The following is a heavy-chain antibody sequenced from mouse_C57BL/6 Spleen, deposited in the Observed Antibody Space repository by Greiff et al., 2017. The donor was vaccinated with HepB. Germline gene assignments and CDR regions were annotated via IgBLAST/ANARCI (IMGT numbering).Heavy chain of an antibody. V-gene: IGHV3-6*01. CDR2: IRYDGSN. J-gene: IGHJ1*03. CDR1: GYSITSGYY. Sequence: EESGPGLVKPSQSLSLTCSVTGYSITSGYYWNWIRQFPGNKLEWMGYIRYDGSNNYNPSLKNRISITRDTSKNQFFLKLKSVTTEDTATYDCARPYSNYGGDFDVWGTGTTVTVSS. D-gene: IGHD2-5*01. CDR3: ARPYSNYGGDFDV.